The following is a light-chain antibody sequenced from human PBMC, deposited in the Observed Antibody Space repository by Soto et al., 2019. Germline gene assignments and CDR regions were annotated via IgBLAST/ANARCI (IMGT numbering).Light chain of an antibody. Sequence: QSVLTQPPSVSGAPGQRVTISCTGSSSNIGAGYDVHWYQHLPGTAPKLLIYGNSNRPSGVPDRFSGSKSGTSASLAITGLQAEDEADYYCQSYHSSLSGWVFGGGTKVTVL. J-gene: IGLJ3*02. CDR1: SSNIGAGYD. CDR2: GNS. CDR3: QSYHSSLSGWV. V-gene: IGLV1-40*01.